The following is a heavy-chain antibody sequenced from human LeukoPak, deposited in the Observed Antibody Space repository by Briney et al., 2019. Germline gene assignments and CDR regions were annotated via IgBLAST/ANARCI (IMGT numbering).Heavy chain of an antibody. CDR1: RGTFSSYA. Sequence: SVKVSCKASRGTFSSYAISWVRQAPGQGLEWMGGIIPIFGTANYAQKFQGRVTITADESTSTAYMELSSLRSEDTAVYYCARSDYGGNFELGAFDYWGQGTLVTVSS. V-gene: IGHV1-69*13. J-gene: IGHJ4*02. CDR3: ARSDYGGNFELGAFDY. D-gene: IGHD4-23*01. CDR2: IIPIFGTA.